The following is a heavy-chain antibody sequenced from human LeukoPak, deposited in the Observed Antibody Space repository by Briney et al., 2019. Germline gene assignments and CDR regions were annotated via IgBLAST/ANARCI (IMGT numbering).Heavy chain of an antibody. Sequence: PGGSLRLSCGASGFTLSSSAMHWVRQGPGKGLEWVAYIAHHGNNKYYADSVKGRFTISRDNSKGSLYLQMNSLRADDTAVDYCAKDGSWSCTDWGQGTLVRVSS. J-gene: IGHJ4*02. CDR3: AKDGSWSCTD. CDR2: IAHHGNNK. V-gene: IGHV3-30*02. CDR1: GFTLSSSA. D-gene: IGHD2-8*02.